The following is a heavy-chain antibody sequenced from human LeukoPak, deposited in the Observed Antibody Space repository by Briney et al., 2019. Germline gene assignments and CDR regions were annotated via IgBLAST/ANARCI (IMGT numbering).Heavy chain of an antibody. CDR1: GFTFSSYA. CDR2: IHDSGST. D-gene: IGHD3-10*01. V-gene: IGHV4-39*01. CDR3: ARHYGP. J-gene: IGHJ5*02. Sequence: AGGSLRLSCAASGFTFSSYAMSWVRQPPGKGLEWIGSIHDSGSTYYNPSLKSRVTISVDTSKNQFSLKLNSVTAADTAVYYCARHYGPWGQGTLVTVSS.